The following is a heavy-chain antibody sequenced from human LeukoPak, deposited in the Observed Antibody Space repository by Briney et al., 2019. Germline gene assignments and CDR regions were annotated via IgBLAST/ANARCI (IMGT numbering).Heavy chain of an antibody. V-gene: IGHV3-23*01. J-gene: IGHJ4*02. D-gene: IGHD5-18*01. CDR1: GFTLSSYA. CDR3: AKDLGGINTAMDD. CDR2: FSGSGGST. Sequence: GGSLRLSCAASGFTLSSYAMSWVRQAPGKGLEWVSAFSGSGGSTYYADSVKGRFTISRDNSKNTLYLQMNSLRAEDTAVYYCAKDLGGINTAMDDWGQGTLVTASS.